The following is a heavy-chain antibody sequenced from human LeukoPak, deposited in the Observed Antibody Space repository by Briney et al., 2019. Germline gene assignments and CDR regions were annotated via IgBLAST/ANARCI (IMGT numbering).Heavy chain of an antibody. V-gene: IGHV1-24*01. CDR2: FDPEDGET. D-gene: IGHD1-14*01. Sequence: GSVKVSCKVSGYTLTELSMHWVRQAPGKGLEWMGGFDPEDGETIYAQKFQGRVTMTEDTSTDTAYMELSSLRSEDTAVYYCAKVSGGGLYYDGMDVWGQGTTVTVSS. J-gene: IGHJ6*02. CDR3: AKVSGGGLYYDGMDV. CDR1: GYTLTELS.